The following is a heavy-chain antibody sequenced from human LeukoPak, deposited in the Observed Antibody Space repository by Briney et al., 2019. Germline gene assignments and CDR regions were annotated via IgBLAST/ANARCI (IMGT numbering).Heavy chain of an antibody. J-gene: IGHJ4*02. CDR1: GGSISSSSYY. Sequence: SENLSLTCTVYGGSISSSSYYWGWIRQPPGKGLEWIGSMYYSGSTYYTPSLKSRVTISVDTSKNQFSLKLSSVTAADTAVYYCARRLAGTEDYWGQGTLVTVSS. D-gene: IGHD6-13*01. CDR3: ARRLAGTEDY. CDR2: MYYSGST. V-gene: IGHV4-39*01.